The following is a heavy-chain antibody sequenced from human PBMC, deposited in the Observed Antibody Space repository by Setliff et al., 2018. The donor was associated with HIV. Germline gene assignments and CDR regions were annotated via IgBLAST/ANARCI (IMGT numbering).Heavy chain of an antibody. CDR2: IRSKAYGGTT. CDR1: GFTFSNYA. D-gene: IGHD1-7*01. J-gene: IGHJ4*02. Sequence: GGSLRLSCAASGFTFSNYAMSWVRQAPGKGLEWVGFIRSKAYGGTTEYAASVKDRFTVSRDDSKSIAYLQINSLKTEDTAVYYCTRDPWNYSFYFDFWGLGTLVTVSS. CDR3: TRDPWNYSFYFDF. V-gene: IGHV3-49*04.